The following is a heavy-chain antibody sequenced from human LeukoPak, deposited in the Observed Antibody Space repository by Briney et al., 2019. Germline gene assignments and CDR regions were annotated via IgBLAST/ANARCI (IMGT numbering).Heavy chain of an antibody. CDR3: ARDELGRDFDY. Sequence: ASVKVSCKASGYTFTSYGISWVRPAPGQGREWMGWISAYNGNTNYAQKLQGRVNMTTDTSTSTAYMELRSLRSDDTAVYYCARDELGRDFDYWGQGTLVTVSS. V-gene: IGHV1-18*01. CDR1: GYTFTSYG. CDR2: ISAYNGNT. J-gene: IGHJ4*02. D-gene: IGHD7-27*01.